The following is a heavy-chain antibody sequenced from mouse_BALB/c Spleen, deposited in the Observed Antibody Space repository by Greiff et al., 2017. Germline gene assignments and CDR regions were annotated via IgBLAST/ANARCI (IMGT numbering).Heavy chain of an antibody. V-gene: IGHV5-4*02. Sequence: EVKLEESGGGLVKPGGSLKLSCAASGFTFSDYYMYWVRQTPEKRLEWVATISDGGSYTYYPDSVKGRFTISRDNAKNNLYLQMSSLKSEDTAMYYCARDDDGYYPAWFAYWGQGTLVTVSA. CDR1: GFTFSDYY. D-gene: IGHD2-3*01. J-gene: IGHJ3*01. CDR2: ISDGGSYT. CDR3: ARDDDGYYPAWFAY.